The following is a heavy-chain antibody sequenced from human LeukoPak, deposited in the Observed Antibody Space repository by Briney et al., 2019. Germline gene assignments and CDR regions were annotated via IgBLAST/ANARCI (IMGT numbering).Heavy chain of an antibody. D-gene: IGHD5-24*01. V-gene: IGHV1-3*03. J-gene: IGHJ3*02. CDR3: ARERMATWAFDI. CDR2: INAGNGNT. Sequence: ASVKVSCKASGYTFTGYYMHWVRQAPGQRLEWMGWINAGNGNTKYSQEFQGRVTITRDTSASTAYMELSSLRSEDMAVYYCARERMATWAFDIWGQGTMVTVSS. CDR1: GYTFTGYY.